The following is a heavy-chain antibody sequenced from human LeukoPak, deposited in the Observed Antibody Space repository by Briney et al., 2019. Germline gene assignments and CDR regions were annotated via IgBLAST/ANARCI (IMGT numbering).Heavy chain of an antibody. CDR3: ARQAAQMAGSSVYGY. D-gene: IGHD6-19*01. V-gene: IGHV5-51*01. CDR2: IYPGDSDT. CDR1: GYSFTSYW. J-gene: IGHJ4*02. Sequence: HGESLKISCKGSGYSFTSYWIGWVRQLPGKGLEWMGIIYPGDSDTRYSPSFQGQVTISADKSISTAYLQWSSLKASDTAMYYCARQAAQMAGSSVYGYWGQGTLVTVSS.